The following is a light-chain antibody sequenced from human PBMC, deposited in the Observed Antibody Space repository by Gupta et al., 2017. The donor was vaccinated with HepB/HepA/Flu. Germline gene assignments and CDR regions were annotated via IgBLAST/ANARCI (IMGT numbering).Light chain of an antibody. CDR2: CAS. CDR1: QRVDTDY. V-gene: IGKV3-20*01. CDR3: QQYSCTSIT. J-gene: IGKJ5*01. Sequence: PGRRAALSCRASQRVDTDYLAWYQQKPAQAPRLLIICASSRATGIPDRFFASGSGTDYSPTTSRLEPEDGSVDYCQQYSCTSITFGQGTRLEIK.